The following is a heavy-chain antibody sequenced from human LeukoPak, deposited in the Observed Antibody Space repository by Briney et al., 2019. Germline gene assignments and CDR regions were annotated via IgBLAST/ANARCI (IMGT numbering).Heavy chain of an antibody. D-gene: IGHD2-15*01. CDR3: ARVVVVAATLTNWFDP. CDR1: GYTFTSYD. V-gene: IGHV1-8*01. J-gene: IGHJ5*02. Sequence: GASVKVSCKASGYTFTSYDINWVRQATGQGLEWMGWMNPNSGNTGYAQKFQGRVTMTRNTSISTAYMELSSLRSEDTAVYYCARVVVVAATLTNWFDPWGQGTLVTVSS. CDR2: MNPNSGNT.